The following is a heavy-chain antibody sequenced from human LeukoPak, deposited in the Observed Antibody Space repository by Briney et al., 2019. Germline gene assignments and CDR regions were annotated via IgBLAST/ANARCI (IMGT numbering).Heavy chain of an antibody. CDR1: GFTFSSYG. CDR3: AKDSVQGYDILTGYYRTYNWFDP. Sequence: PGRSLRLSCAASGFTFSSYGMHWVRQAPGKGLEWVAVISYDGSNKYYADSVKGRFTISRDNSRNTLYLQMNSLRAEDTAVYYCAKDSVQGYDILTGYYRTYNWFDPWGQGTLVTVSS. V-gene: IGHV3-30*18. CDR2: ISYDGSNK. J-gene: IGHJ5*02. D-gene: IGHD3-9*01.